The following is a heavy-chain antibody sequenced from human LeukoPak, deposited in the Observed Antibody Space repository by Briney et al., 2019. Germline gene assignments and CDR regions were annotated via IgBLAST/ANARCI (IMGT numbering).Heavy chain of an antibody. D-gene: IGHD3-10*01. CDR2: ISSSSSYI. CDR3: ARDTYYYGSGSYYAPFDY. J-gene: IGHJ4*02. Sequence: GGSLRLSCAASGFTFSSYSMNWVRQAPGKGLEWVSSISSSSSYIYYADSVKGRFTISRDNAKNSLYLQMNSLRAEDTAVYYCARDTYYYGSGSYYAPFDYWGQGTLVTVSS. CDR1: GFTFSSYS. V-gene: IGHV3-21*01.